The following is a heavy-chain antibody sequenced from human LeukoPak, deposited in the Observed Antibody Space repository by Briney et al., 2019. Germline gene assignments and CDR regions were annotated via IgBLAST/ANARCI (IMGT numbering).Heavy chain of an antibody. CDR2: IYYSGST. CDR1: GGSISSSSYY. Sequence: SETLSLTCTVSGGSISSSSYYWGWIRQPLGKGLEWIGYIYYSGSTNYNPSLKSRVTISIDTSKNQFSLQLSSVTAADTAVYYCARQGVVRPPSWFDPWGQGILVTVSS. V-gene: IGHV4-61*05. D-gene: IGHD3-3*01. J-gene: IGHJ5*02. CDR3: ARQGVVRPPSWFDP.